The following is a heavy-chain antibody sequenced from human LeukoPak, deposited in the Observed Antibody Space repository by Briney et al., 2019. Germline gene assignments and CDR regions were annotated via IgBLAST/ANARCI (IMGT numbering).Heavy chain of an antibody. J-gene: IGHJ5*02. CDR2: ISYDGSNK. Sequence: PGGSLRLSCAASGFIFSSYGIHWVRQAPGKGLEWVAVISYDGSNKYYADSVKGRFTISRDNSKNTLYLQMNSLRAEDTAVYYCARGGSGSYLERNWFDPWGQGTLVTVSS. CDR1: GFIFSSYG. V-gene: IGHV3-30-3*01. CDR3: ARGGSGSYLERNWFDP. D-gene: IGHD3-10*01.